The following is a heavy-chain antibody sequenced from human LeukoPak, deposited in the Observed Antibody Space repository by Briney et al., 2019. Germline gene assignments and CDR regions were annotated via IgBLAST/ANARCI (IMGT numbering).Heavy chain of an antibody. CDR3: ARDLPRENSYAYGFWFDP. J-gene: IGHJ5*02. V-gene: IGHV4-4*07. CDR1: GVSISTYY. Sequence: SETLSLTCSVSGVSISTYYWTWIRQPAGRGLEWIGRMYIGGTRNYNPSLKSRVTMSIDTSKNQFSLKLSSVTATETGVYYCARDLPRENSYAYGFWFDPWGQGTLVTVSS. D-gene: IGHD3-16*01. CDR2: MYIGGTR.